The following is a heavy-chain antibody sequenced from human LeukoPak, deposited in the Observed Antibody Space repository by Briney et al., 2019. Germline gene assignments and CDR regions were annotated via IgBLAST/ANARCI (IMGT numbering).Heavy chain of an antibody. CDR1: GFTFSSYG. CDR3: AKGDYYDSRHYGMDV. CDR2: ISYDGSNK. D-gene: IGHD3-22*01. Sequence: PGGSLRLSCAASGFTFSSYGMHWVRQAPGKGLEWVAVISYDGSNKYYADSVKGRFTISRDNSKNTLYLQMNSLRAEDTAVYYCAKGDYYDSRHYGMDVWGQGTTVTVSS. V-gene: IGHV3-30*18. J-gene: IGHJ6*02.